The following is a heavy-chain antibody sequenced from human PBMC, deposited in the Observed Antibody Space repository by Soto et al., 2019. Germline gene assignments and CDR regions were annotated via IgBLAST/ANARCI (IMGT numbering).Heavy chain of an antibody. CDR2: ISWNSGSI. J-gene: IGHJ6*03. CDR3: AKDALGYCSSTSCYYYYYMDV. Sequence: GGSLRLSCAASGFTFDDYAMHWVRQAPGKGLEWVSGISWNSGSIGYADSVKGRFTISRDNAKNSLYLQMNSLRAEDTALYYCAKDALGYCSSTSCYYYYYMDVWGKGTTVTVSS. CDR1: GFTFDDYA. D-gene: IGHD2-2*01. V-gene: IGHV3-9*01.